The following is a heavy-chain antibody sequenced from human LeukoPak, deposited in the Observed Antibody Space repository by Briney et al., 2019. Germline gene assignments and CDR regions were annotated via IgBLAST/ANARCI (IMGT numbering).Heavy chain of an antibody. CDR3: AFSSYYLQGNYYYMDV. D-gene: IGHD1-26*01. CDR2: FDPEDGET. CDR1: GYTLTELS. V-gene: IGHV1-24*01. Sequence: GASMKVSCKVSGYTLTELSMHWVRQAPGKGLEWMGGFDPEDGETIYAQKFQGRVTMTEDTSTDTAYMELSSLRSEDTAVYYCAFSSYYLQGNYYYMDVWGKGTTVTVSS. J-gene: IGHJ6*03.